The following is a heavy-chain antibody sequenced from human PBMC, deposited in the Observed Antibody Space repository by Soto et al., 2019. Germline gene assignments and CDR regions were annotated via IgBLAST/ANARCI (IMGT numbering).Heavy chain of an antibody. CDR2: IWYDGSNK. CDR3: AREERATNNLDY. J-gene: IGHJ4*02. CDR1: EFTFSSYG. Sequence: QVPLVESGGGVVQPGRSLRLSCAASEFTFSSYGMHWVRQAPGKGLEWVAVIWYDGSNKYYADSVKGRFTISRDNSKNTQYLQMNSLRVEDTAVYYCAREERATNNLDYWGQGTLVTVAS. D-gene: IGHD5-12*01. V-gene: IGHV3-33*01.